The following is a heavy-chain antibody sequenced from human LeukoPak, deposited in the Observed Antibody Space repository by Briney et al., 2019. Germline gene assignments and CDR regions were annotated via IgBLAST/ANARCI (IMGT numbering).Heavy chain of an antibody. CDR1: GGSISSYY. J-gene: IGHJ5*02. CDR3: ARGRRSLLWFGELLNWFDP. CDR2: MYSSGST. Sequence: SETLSLTCTVSGGSISSYYWTWIRQPPGKGLEWIGYMYSSGSTNYNPSLKSRVTISVDMSKNQFSLKLSSLTAADTAVYYCARGRRSLLWFGELLNWFDPWGQGTLVTVSS. V-gene: IGHV4-59*01. D-gene: IGHD3-10*01.